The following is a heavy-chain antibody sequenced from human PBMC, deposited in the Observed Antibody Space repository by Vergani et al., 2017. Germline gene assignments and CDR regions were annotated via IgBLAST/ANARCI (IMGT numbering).Heavy chain of an antibody. Sequence: QVQLVQSGAEVKKPGSSVKVSCKASGGTFSSYAISWVRQAPGQGLEWMGGIIPIFGTANYGQKFQGRVTITADESTSTAYMELSSLRSEDTAVYYCARIPGRYYYGSRRVWYFDLWGRGTLVTVSS. CDR3: ARIPGRYYYGSRRVWYFDL. J-gene: IGHJ2*01. CDR1: GGTFSSYA. CDR2: IIPIFGTA. V-gene: IGHV1-69*01. D-gene: IGHD3-10*01.